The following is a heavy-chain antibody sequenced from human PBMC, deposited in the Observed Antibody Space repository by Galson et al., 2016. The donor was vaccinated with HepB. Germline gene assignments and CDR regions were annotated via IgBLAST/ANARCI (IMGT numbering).Heavy chain of an antibody. D-gene: IGHD1/OR15-1a*01. V-gene: IGHV3-23*01. CDR3: AKSMNWNNHLLLF. J-gene: IGHJ4*02. Sequence: SLRLSCAASGFTFTSYAMSWVRQAPGKGLEWVSAISGGDGSTYYADSVKGRCTISRDNSKNTVYLQMNSLRAEDTALYYCAKSMNWNNHLLLFWGQGTLVTVSS. CDR1: GFTFTSYA. CDR2: ISGGDGST.